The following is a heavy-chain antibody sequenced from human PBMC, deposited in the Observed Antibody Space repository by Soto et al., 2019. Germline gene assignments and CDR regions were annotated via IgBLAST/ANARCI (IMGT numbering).Heavy chain of an antibody. CDR3: AAPRPNRYYYYFMDV. V-gene: IGHV1-58*02. CDR1: GFTFTSSA. CDR2: IVVGSGNT. J-gene: IGHJ6*03. Sequence: QMQLVQSGPEVKKPGTSVKVSCKASGFTFTSSAMQWLRQARGQRLEWIGWIVVGSGNTNYAQKYQERVTMTRDMSTSTAYMELSSLRSEDTAVYYCAAPRPNRYYYYFMDVWGKGTTVTVSS.